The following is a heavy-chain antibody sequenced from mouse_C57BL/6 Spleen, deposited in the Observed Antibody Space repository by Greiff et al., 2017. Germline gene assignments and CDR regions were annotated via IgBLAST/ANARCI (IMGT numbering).Heavy chain of an antibody. CDR1: GYTFTEYT. Sequence: VQGVESGAELVKPGASVKLSCKASGYTFTEYTIHWVKQRSGKGLEWIGWFYPGSGSIKYNEKFKDKATLTADKSSSTVYMELSRLTSEDSAVYFCARSPLLLPSMDYWGQGTSVTVSS. CDR2: FYPGSGSI. J-gene: IGHJ4*01. CDR3: ARSPLLLPSMDY. D-gene: IGHD1-1*01. V-gene: IGHV1-62-2*01.